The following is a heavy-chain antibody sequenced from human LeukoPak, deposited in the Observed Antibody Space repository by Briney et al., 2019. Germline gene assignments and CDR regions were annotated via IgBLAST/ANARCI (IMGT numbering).Heavy chain of an antibody. Sequence: PSETLSLTCTVSGGSISSYYWSWIRQPPGKGLEWIGYIYYSGSTYYNPSLKSRVTISVDTSKNQFSLKLSSVTAADTAVYYCASHKYCGGDCYHDAFDIWGQGTMVTVSS. CDR2: IYYSGST. V-gene: IGHV4-59*06. D-gene: IGHD2-21*02. CDR3: ASHKYCGGDCYHDAFDI. J-gene: IGHJ3*02. CDR1: GGSISSYY.